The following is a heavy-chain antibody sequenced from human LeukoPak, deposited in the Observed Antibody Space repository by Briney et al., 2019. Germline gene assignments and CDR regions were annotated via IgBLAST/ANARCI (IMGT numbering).Heavy chain of an antibody. CDR2: IFPGDSDI. V-gene: IGHV5-51*01. Sequence: GESLKISCKGSGYSFTSYWIGWVRQMPGKGLQWMGVIFPGDSDIKYSPSFQGQVTISADESINTAYLEWSRLKTSDTAIYYCASGQSFGEYYYDYWGQGTLVTVSS. J-gene: IGHJ4*02. CDR3: ASGQSFGEYYYDY. CDR1: GYSFTSYW. D-gene: IGHD3-10*01.